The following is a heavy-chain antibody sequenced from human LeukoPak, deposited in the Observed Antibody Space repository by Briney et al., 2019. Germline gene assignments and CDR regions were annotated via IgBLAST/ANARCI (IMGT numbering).Heavy chain of an antibody. CDR1: GGSFSGYY. V-gene: IGHV4-34*01. CDR2: INHSGST. CDR3: ARGRLLWFGELRTYYFDY. Sequence: SETLSLTCAVYGGSFSGYYWSWIPQPPGKGLEWIGEINHSGSTNYNPSLKSRVTISVDTSKNQFSLKLSSVTAADTAVYYCARGRLLWFGELRTYYFDYWGQGTLVTVSS. D-gene: IGHD3-10*01. J-gene: IGHJ4*02.